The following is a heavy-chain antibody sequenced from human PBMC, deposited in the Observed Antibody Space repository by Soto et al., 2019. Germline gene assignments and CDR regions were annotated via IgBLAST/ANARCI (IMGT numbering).Heavy chain of an antibody. CDR3: ARGAVVVPNGLIAGMDV. CDR2: IDPSSGTT. CDR1: GYTFISHG. V-gene: IGHV1-46*01. D-gene: IGHD2-15*01. Sequence: GASVKVSCKASGYTFISHGISWVRQAPGQGLEWMGIIDPSSGTTSYTQKFQERVTMTRDTSMSTVYMELSRLRSEDTAVYYCARGAVVVPNGLIAGMDVWGLGTTVTVSS. J-gene: IGHJ6*02.